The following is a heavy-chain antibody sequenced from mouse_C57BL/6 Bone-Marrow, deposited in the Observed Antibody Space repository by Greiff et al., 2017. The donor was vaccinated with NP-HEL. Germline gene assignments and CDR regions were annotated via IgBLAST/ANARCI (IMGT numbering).Heavy chain of an antibody. CDR3: AKRGYYGSSYGYFDV. D-gene: IGHD1-1*01. CDR1: GFSLTSYG. Sequence: VQLQQSGPGLVQPSQSLSITCTVSGFSLTSYGVHWVRQPPGKGLEWLGVIRSGGNIDYNAAFISRLSISKDNSKSQVFFKMNSLQADDTAIYYCAKRGYYGSSYGYFDVWGTGTTVTVSS. CDR2: IRSGGNI. V-gene: IGHV2-4*01. J-gene: IGHJ1*03.